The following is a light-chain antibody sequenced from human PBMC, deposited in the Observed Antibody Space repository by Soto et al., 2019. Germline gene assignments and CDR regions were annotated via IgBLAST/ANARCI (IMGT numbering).Light chain of an antibody. CDR3: TSYTSTSTYV. CDR1: SSDVGGYHY. Sequence: QSALTQPASVSGSPGQSITISCTGTSSDVGGYHYVSWYQQHPGKAPKLMIYEVSNRPSGVSNRFSGSKSGNTASLTISGLHAEDEADYYSTSYTSTSTYVFGTGTKVT. V-gene: IGLV2-14*01. J-gene: IGLJ1*01. CDR2: EVS.